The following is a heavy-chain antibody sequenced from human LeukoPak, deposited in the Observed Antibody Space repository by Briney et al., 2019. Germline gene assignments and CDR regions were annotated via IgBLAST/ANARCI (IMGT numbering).Heavy chain of an antibody. CDR3: TRGSYGAYNYCDY. V-gene: IGHV3-33*01. Sequence: PGRSLRLSCAASGFTFSCYGMHWVRQAPARGLEWVAVIGFDGNNKFYADSVKGRFTISRDNSKNTLYLQMNSLRAEDTAVYYCTRGSYGAYNYCDYWGQGTLVTVS. CDR2: IGFDGNNK. J-gene: IGHJ4*02. CDR1: GFTFSCYG. D-gene: IGHD4/OR15-4a*01.